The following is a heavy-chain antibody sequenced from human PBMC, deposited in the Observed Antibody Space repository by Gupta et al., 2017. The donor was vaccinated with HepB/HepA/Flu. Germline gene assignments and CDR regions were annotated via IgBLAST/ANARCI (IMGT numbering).Heavy chain of an antibody. D-gene: IGHD3-3*01. V-gene: IGHV1-58*01. CDR2: IVVDSGNT. CDR3: AALGTVFDFWSGYYVRDAFDI. J-gene: IGHJ3*02. CDR1: GFTFTTSA. Sequence: QIQVVQSGPEVTKPGTSVKVSCKASGFTFTTSAVQWVRQTRGQRLEWIGWIVVDSGNTNYAQKFQERVTITRDMSTSTAYMELNSLRSEDTAVYYCAALGTVFDFWSGYYVRDAFDIWGQGTMVTVSS.